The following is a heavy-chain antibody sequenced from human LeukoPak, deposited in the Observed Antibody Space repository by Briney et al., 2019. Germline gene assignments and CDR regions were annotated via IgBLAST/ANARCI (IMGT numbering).Heavy chain of an antibody. CDR2: IYYSGST. D-gene: IGHD3-22*01. CDR3: ARTTMIVVASAFDI. CDR1: GGSIRSYY. Sequence: SETLSLTCTVSGGSIRSYYWSWIRQPPGKGLEWIGYIYYSGSTNYNPSLKSRVTISVDTSKNQFSLKLSSVTAADTAVYYCARTTMIVVASAFDIWGQGTMVTVSS. V-gene: IGHV4-59*01. J-gene: IGHJ3*02.